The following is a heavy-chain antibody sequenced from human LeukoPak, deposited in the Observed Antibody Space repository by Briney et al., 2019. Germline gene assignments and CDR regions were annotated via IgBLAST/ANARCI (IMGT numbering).Heavy chain of an antibody. CDR1: GYRFTSYW. V-gene: IGHV5-51*04. CDR3: ARMPSHYDSSGSPLGP. J-gene: IGHJ5*02. D-gene: IGHD3-22*01. CDR2: IYPGDSDT. Sequence: GESLKISCKGSGYRFTSYWIGWVRQMPGKGLEWMGIIYPGDSDTRYSPSFQGQVTISADKPISTAYLQWSSLKASDTAMYYCARMPSHYDSSGSPLGPWGQGTLVTVSS.